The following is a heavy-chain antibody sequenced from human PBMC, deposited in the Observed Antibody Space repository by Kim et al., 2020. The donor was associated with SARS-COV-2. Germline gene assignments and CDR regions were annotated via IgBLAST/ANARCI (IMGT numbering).Heavy chain of an antibody. V-gene: IGHV1-18*04. J-gene: IGHJ4*02. D-gene: IGHD3-16*02. CDR1: GYTFTSYG. CDR2: ISAYNGNT. Sequence: ASVKVSCKASGYTFTSYGISWVRQAPGQGLEWMGWISAYNGNTNYAQKLQGRVTMTTDTSTSTAYMELRSLRSDDTAVYYCARAGLPNRKYYDYVWGSYRPPDYWGQGTLVTVSS. CDR3: ARAGLPNRKYYDYVWGSYRPPDY.